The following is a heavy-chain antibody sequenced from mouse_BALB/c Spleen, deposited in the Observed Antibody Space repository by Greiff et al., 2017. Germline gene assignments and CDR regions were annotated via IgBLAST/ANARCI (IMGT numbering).Heavy chain of an antibody. CDR2: IWAGGST. Sequence: QVQLKESGPGLVAPSQSLSITCTVSGFSLTSYGVHWVRQPPGKGLEWLGVIWAGGSTNYNSALMSRLSISKDNSKNQVFLKMNSLQTDDTAMYYCAREHRYYFDYWGQGTTLTVSS. J-gene: IGHJ2*01. CDR3: AREHRYYFDY. D-gene: IGHD2-14*01. CDR1: GFSLTSYG. V-gene: IGHV2-9*02.